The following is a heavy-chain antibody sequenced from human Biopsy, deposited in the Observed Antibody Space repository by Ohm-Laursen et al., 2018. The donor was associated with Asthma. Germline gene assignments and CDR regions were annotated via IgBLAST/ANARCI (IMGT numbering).Heavy chain of an antibody. CDR1: GFAVSRDH. D-gene: IGHD6-19*01. V-gene: IGHV3-53*01. CDR2: IYSGGTS. J-gene: IGHJ4*02. CDR3: ARGDSSGWSHYYFDY. Sequence: SLRLSCAASGFAVSRDHMFWVRQAPGKVLEWVSVIYSGGTSHTADSVRGRFTTSRDFSKNTLHLQMHSLRVEDTAVYYCARGDSSGWSHYYFDYWGQGTLVTVSS.